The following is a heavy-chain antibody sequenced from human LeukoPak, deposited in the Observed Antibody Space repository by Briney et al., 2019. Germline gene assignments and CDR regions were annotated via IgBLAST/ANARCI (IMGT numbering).Heavy chain of an antibody. J-gene: IGHJ4*02. D-gene: IGHD2-21*01. CDR3: ARSARWRYGPGFVGNY. CDR2: INPNSGGT. V-gene: IGHV1-2*02. Sequence: GASVKVSCKASGYTFTGYYMHWVRQAPGQGLKWMGWINPNSGGTNYAQKFQGRVTMTRDTSISTAYMELSRLRSDDTAVYYCARSARWRYGPGFVGNYWGQGTLVTVSS. CDR1: GYTFTGYY.